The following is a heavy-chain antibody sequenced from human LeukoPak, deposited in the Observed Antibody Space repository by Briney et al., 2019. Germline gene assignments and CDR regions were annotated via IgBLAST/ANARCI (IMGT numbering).Heavy chain of an antibody. Sequence: GGSLRLSCAASGFTFSTYGMHWVRQAPGKGLEWVAVISYDGSNKYYADSVKGRFTISRDNSKNTLYLQMNSLRAEDTAVYYCAKVHSGYDPRYYYDSSGYETFDYWGQGTLVTASS. CDR2: ISYDGSNK. V-gene: IGHV3-30*18. D-gene: IGHD3-22*01. J-gene: IGHJ4*02. CDR3: AKVHSGYDPRYYYDSSGYETFDY. CDR1: GFTFSTYG.